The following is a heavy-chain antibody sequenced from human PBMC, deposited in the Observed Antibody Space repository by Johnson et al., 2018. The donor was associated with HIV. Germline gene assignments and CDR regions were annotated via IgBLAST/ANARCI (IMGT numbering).Heavy chain of an antibody. Sequence: QVLLVESGGGVVQPGRSLRLSCAASGFTFSSYGMHWVRQAPGKGLEWVAVISYDGSNKYYADSVKGRFTISRDDPRNTVYLQMNILRAEDTAVYYCARDHSVYDIPAGAFDIWGQGTMVTVSS. D-gene: IGHD5/OR15-5a*01. V-gene: IGHV3-30*19. CDR3: ARDHSVYDIPAGAFDI. CDR2: ISYDGSNK. J-gene: IGHJ3*02. CDR1: GFTFSSYG.